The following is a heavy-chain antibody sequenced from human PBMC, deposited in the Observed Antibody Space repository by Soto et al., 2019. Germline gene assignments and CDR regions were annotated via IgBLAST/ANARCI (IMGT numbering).Heavy chain of an antibody. CDR3: ARSPYSSGWYSGYYYYGMDV. CDR2: IIPIFGTA. D-gene: IGHD6-19*01. Sequence: QVQLVQSGAEVKKPGSSVKVSCKASGGTFSSYAISWVRQAPGQGLEWMGGIIPIFGTANYAQKFQGRVTITADESTSTAYMELSRLRSEDTAVYSCARSPYSSGWYSGYYYYGMDVWGQGTTVTVSS. J-gene: IGHJ6*02. CDR1: GGTFSSYA. V-gene: IGHV1-69*01.